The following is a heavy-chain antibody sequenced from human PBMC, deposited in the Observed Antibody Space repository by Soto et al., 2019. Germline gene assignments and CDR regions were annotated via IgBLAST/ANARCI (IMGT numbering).Heavy chain of an antibody. CDR2: INANSGGT. Sequence: ASVKVSCKASGYTFTDYYINWVRQAPGQGFEWMGWINANSGGTYYAQKFQGRVTMTRDTSISTAYMELSRLRSDDTAVYYCARDFGSVLTNWFDPWGQGTLVTVSS. CDR1: GYTFTDYY. V-gene: IGHV1-2*02. D-gene: IGHD2-8*01. CDR3: ARDFGSVLTNWFDP. J-gene: IGHJ5*02.